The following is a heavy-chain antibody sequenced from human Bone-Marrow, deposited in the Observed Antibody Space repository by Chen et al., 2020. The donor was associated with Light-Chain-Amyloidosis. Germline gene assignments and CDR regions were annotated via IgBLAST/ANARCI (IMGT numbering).Heavy chain of an antibody. CDR1: GYTFPNYW. D-gene: IGHD5-12*01. V-gene: IGHV5-51*01. CDR2: IYPDASDA. J-gene: IGHJ4*02. Sequence: EGKREKGGPEVKKPGESLKISCKGSGYTFPNYWIGWVRQMPGKGLEWMGVIYPDASDARYSPSFSLPLPLSSPPSLPPSSLPFPLLPPSDTAMYYCARRRDGYNFDYWGQGTLVTVSS. CDR3: ARRRDGYNFDY.